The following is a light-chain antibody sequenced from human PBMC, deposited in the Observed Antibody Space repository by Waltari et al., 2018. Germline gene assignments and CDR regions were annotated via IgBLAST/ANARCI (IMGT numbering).Light chain of an antibody. CDR2: DVG. CDR1: NSDVGGYKY. J-gene: IGLJ2*01. CDR3: CSYAGSYTTSVV. V-gene: IGLV2-11*01. Sequence: QSALTQPRSVSGSPGPSVTIACTGTNSDVGGYKYVSWYQHHPGKAPKLMIYDVGKRPSGVPDRFSGSKSGNTASLTISGLQAEDEGDYYCCSYAGSYTTSVVFGGGTRLTVL.